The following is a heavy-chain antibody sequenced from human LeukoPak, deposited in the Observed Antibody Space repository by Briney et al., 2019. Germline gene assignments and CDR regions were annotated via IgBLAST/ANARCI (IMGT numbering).Heavy chain of an antibody. D-gene: IGHD6-19*01. J-gene: IGHJ4*02. CDR3: AKDQGSSGWYEDFDY. CDR1: GFTFSSYA. Sequence: PGGSLRLSCAASGFTFSSYAMSWVRQALGRGLEWVSAISGSGGSTYYADSVKGRFTISRDNSKNTLYLQMNSLRAEDTAVYYCAKDQGSSGWYEDFDYWGQGTLVTVSS. CDR2: ISGSGGST. V-gene: IGHV3-23*01.